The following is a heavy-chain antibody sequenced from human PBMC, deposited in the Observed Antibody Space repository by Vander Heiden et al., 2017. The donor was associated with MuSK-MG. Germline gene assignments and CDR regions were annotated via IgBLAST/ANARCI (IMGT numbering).Heavy chain of an antibody. CDR3: ARGPTVAATID. V-gene: IGHV4-39*01. D-gene: IGHD2-15*01. CDR1: GGSISSSSYY. J-gene: IGHJ4*02. CDR2: IYYSGST. Sequence: QLQLQESGPGLVKPSETLSLTCTVSGGSISSSSYYWGWIRQPPGKGLEWIGSIYYSGSTYYNPSLKSRVTISVDTSKNQFSLKLSSVTAADTAVYYCARGPTVAATIDWGLGTLVTVSS.